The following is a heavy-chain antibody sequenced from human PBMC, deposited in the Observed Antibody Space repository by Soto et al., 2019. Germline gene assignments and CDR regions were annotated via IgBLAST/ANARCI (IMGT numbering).Heavy chain of an antibody. CDR2: IIPIFGTA. D-gene: IGHD2-2*01. CDR1: GGTFSSYA. Sequence: SVKVSCKASGGTFSSYAISWVRQAPGQGLEWMGGIIPIFGTANYAQKFQGRVTITADESTSTAYMELSSLRSEDTAVYYCAWSSTIIGWFDPWGQGTLVTVSS. J-gene: IGHJ5*02. CDR3: AWSSTIIGWFDP. V-gene: IGHV1-69*13.